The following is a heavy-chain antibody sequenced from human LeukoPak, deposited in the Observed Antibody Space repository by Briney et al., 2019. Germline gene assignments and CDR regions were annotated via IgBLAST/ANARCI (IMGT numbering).Heavy chain of an antibody. D-gene: IGHD1-26*01. CDR3: GKNRYSGSLSPFDI. J-gene: IGHJ3*02. V-gene: IGHV3-11*03. CDR1: GFTFSDYY. Sequence: GGSLRLSCAASGFTFSDYYMSWIRQAPGKGLEWVSYISSSSSYTNYADSVKGRFTISRDNAKNSLYPQMNSLRAEDTAVYYCGKNRYSGSLSPFDIWGQGTMVTVSS. CDR2: ISSSSSYT.